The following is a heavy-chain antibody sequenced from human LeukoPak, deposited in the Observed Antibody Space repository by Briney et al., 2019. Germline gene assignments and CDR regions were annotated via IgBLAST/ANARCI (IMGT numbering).Heavy chain of an antibody. J-gene: IGHJ3*02. CDR2: IYYSGST. D-gene: IGHD2-2*01. Sequence: KTSETLSLTCTVSGGSISSYYWSWIRQPPGKGLEWIGYIYYSGSTNYNPSLKGRVTISVDTSKNQFSLKLSSVTAADTAVYYCASTGIVVVPAAPTTEGAFDIWGQGTMVTVSS. V-gene: IGHV4-59*01. CDR1: GGSISSYY. CDR3: ASTGIVVVPAAPTTEGAFDI.